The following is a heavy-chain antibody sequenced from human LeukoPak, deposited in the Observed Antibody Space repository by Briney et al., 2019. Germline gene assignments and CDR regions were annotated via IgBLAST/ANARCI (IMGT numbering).Heavy chain of an antibody. CDR2: ISWNSGSI. CDR3: ARRSRAGDFDY. J-gene: IGHJ4*02. V-gene: IGHV3-9*01. CDR1: GFTFDDYA. D-gene: IGHD6-19*01. Sequence: GGSLRLSCAASGFTFDDYAMHWVRQAPGKGLEWVSGISWNSGSIGYADSVKGRFTISRDNAKNSLYLQMNSLRAEDTAVYYCARRSRAGDFDYWGQGTLVTVSS.